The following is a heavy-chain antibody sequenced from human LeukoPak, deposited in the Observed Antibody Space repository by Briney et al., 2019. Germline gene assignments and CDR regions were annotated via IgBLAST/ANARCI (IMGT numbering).Heavy chain of an antibody. CDR2: IKKEGCEK. D-gene: IGHD2/OR15-2a*01. J-gene: IGHJ4*02. Sequence: GGPLRLSCTASGFTFSNYWTNGVPRAPGKGPEGGAIIKKEGCEKYYVHSVKGRFPIHGDNAENSLSLQMNTLRADDTAVFLCAGGAGFLIDYRGQGARVTVST. V-gene: IGHV3-7*01. CDR3: AGGAGFLIDY. CDR1: GFTFSNYW.